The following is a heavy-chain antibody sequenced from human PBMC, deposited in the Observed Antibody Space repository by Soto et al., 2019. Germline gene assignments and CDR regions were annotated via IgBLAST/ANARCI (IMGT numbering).Heavy chain of an antibody. Sequence: PSETLSLTCSVSGGSISSYFKNGIRQAPGKGLEWIGCIYDSGDANYNPSLKSRVTLALDTSKNQFSLKLTSVTAADTAVYYCVSSRTAVFGDALDIWALGTMVTVSS. CDR2: IYDSGDA. CDR3: VSSRTAVFGDALDI. CDR1: GGSISSYF. D-gene: IGHD3-3*01. J-gene: IGHJ3*02. V-gene: IGHV4-59*03.